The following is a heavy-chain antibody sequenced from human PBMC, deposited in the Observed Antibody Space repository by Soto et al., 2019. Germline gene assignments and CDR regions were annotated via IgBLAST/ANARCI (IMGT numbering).Heavy chain of an antibody. J-gene: IGHJ4*02. CDR2: ISSSSSYI. V-gene: IGHV3-21*01. Sequence: GGSLRLSCAASGFTFSSYSMNWVRQAPGKGLEWVSSISSSSSYIYYADSVKGRFTISRDNAKNSLYLQMNSLRAEDTAVYYCARDFALPDYDILTGIFDYWGQGTLVTVSS. D-gene: IGHD3-9*01. CDR3: ARDFALPDYDILTGIFDY. CDR1: GFTFSSYS.